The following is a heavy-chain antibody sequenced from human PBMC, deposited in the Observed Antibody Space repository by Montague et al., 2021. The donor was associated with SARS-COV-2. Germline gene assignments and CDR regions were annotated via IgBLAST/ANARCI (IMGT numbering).Heavy chain of an antibody. CDR2: IHQSGTT. J-gene: IGHJ4*02. D-gene: IGHD6-19*01. V-gene: IGHV4-39*07. Sequence: SETLSLSCTVSLGSIPPYTSYWSWVRQPPLKGLEWVGTIHQSGTTYQNPLLKSRVTISLHTSNNHVSLNVDSVTAADTAGYFCGRGGGIAVAHDWGQGILVTVSS. CDR1: LGSIPPYTSY. CDR3: GRGGGIAVAHD.